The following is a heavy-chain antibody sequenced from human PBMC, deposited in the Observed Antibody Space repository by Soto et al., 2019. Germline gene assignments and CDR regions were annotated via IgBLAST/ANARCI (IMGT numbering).Heavy chain of an antibody. V-gene: IGHV1-69*01. CDR2: IIPIFSTT. J-gene: IGHJ4*02. D-gene: IGHD6-13*01. Sequence: QVQLVQSGAEVKKPGSSVKVSCKASGGTFSSYAISWVRQAPGQGLEWMGDIIPIFSTTRHAQKFQGRVTITADESPTTAYMALNSRTSEDPAVYYCAGGEHASTWFYFDYWGQGTLVTVSS. CDR3: AGGEHASTWFYFDY. CDR1: GGTFSSYA.